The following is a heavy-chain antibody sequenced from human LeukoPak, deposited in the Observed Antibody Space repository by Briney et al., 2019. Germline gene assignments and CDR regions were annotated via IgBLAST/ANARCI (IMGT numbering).Heavy chain of an antibody. V-gene: IGHV3-30-3*01. Sequence: GGSLRLSCAASGFTFSSYWMSWVRQAPDKGLEWVAVISYDGYTKYYADSVKGRFTISRDNSENTLYLQMISLRVEDTAVYYCARGGYQLLSGSEYWGQGILVTVSS. CDR3: ARGGYQLLSGSEY. J-gene: IGHJ4*02. D-gene: IGHD2-2*01. CDR2: ISYDGYTK. CDR1: GFTFSSYW.